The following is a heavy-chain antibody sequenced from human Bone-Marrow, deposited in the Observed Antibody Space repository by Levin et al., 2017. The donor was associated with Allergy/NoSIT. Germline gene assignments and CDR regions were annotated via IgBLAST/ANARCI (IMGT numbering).Heavy chain of an antibody. D-gene: IGHD2-15*01. Sequence: GESLKISCKTSGYTFSTYAMHWVRQAPGQGLEWMGWINAGNGHTKYSQKFQDRVTITRDTSASTAYLELSSLRSEDTAVYYCARARVECTGDRCYSDFVYWGQGTLVTVSS. CDR1: GYTFSTYA. J-gene: IGHJ4*02. V-gene: IGHV1-3*01. CDR3: ARARVECTGDRCYSDFVY. CDR2: INAGNGHT.